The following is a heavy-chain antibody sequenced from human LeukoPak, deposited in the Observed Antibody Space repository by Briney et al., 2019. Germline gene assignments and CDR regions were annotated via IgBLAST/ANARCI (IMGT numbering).Heavy chain of an antibody. Sequence: GASVKVSCKASGYTFTSDGISWVRQAPGQGLEWMGWISAYNGNTNYVQKLQGRVTMTTDTSTSTAYMELRSLRSDDTAVYYCARVCSSTSCLENWGQGTLVTVSS. J-gene: IGHJ4*02. CDR1: GYTFTSDG. V-gene: IGHV1-18*01. D-gene: IGHD2-2*01. CDR3: ARVCSSTSCLEN. CDR2: ISAYNGNT.